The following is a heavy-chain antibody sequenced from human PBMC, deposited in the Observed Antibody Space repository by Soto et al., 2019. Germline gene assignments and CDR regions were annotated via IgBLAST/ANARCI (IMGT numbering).Heavy chain of an antibody. CDR2: IYYSGST. D-gene: IGHD6-13*01. Sequence: SETLSLTCTVSGGSISSGGYYWSWIRQHPGKGLEWIGYIYYSGSTYYNPSLKSRVTISVDTSKNQFSLKLSSVTAADTAVYYCARALAAAGTPHRFDPRGQGTLVTVSS. CDR3: ARALAAAGTPHRFDP. CDR1: GGSISSGGYY. J-gene: IGHJ5*02. V-gene: IGHV4-31*03.